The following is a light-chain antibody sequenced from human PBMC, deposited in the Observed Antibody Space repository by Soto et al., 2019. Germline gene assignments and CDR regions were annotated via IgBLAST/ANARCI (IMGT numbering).Light chain of an antibody. V-gene: IGLV7-46*01. CDR2: NTN. J-gene: IGLJ2*01. CDR3: LLYYGGPVM. CDR1: TGAVTSGHY. Sequence: QTVVTQEPSLTVSPGETVTLTCGSSTGAVTSGHYPYWFQQKPGQAPRTLIYNTNNKHSWTPARFSGSLLGGKAALTLSGAQPEDEAEYYCLLYYGGPVMLGGGTKVTVL.